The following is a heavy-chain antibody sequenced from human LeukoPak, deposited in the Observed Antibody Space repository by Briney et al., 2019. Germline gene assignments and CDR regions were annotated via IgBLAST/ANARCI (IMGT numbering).Heavy chain of an antibody. D-gene: IGHD3-3*01. CDR2: IYYSGST. J-gene: IGHJ3*02. Sequence: SETLSLTCTVSGGSISSGGYYWSWIRQHPGKGLEWIGYIYYSGSTYYNPSLKSRVTISVDTSKNQFSLKLSSVTAADTAVYYCARDRYYDFWSGCDAFDIWGQGTMVTVSS. CDR3: ARDRYYDFWSGCDAFDI. V-gene: IGHV4-31*03. CDR1: GGSISSGGYY.